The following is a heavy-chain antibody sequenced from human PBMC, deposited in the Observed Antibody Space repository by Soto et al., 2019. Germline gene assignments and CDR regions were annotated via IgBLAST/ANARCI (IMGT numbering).Heavy chain of an antibody. CDR3: ARDPIMDY. CDR1: GFTVSSNY. CDR2: IYSDGST. D-gene: IGHD2-8*01. Sequence: GGSLILSWAASGFTVSSNYMSWVRQAPVRGLEWVSVIYSDGSTYYADSVKGRFTTSRDTSQNTLYLQMNSLGDEDTAVYYCARDPIMDYWGQGTLVTVSS. V-gene: IGHV3-66*01. J-gene: IGHJ4*02.